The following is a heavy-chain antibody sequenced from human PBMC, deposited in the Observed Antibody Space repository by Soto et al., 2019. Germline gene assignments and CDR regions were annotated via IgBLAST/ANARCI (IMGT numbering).Heavy chain of an antibody. D-gene: IGHD4-17*01. CDR2: INAGNGNT. CDR1: AYTFSTYA. CDR3: ARGSDYGDYPWYFDL. V-gene: IGHV1-3*01. Sequence: ASVKVSCKASAYTFSTYALHWVRQAPGQRLEWMGWINAGNGNTKYSQKFQSRVTITGDTSASTVYMQLSSLRSEDTAVYYCARGSDYGDYPWYFDLWGRGTLVTVSS. J-gene: IGHJ2*01.